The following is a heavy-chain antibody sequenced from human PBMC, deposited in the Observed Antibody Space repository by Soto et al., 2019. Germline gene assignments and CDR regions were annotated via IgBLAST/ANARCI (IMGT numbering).Heavy chain of an antibody. CDR1: GGSISSGGYY. V-gene: IGHV4-31*03. D-gene: IGHD4-17*01. J-gene: IGHJ6*02. CDR2: IYYTGST. Sequence: QVQLQESGPGLVKPSQILSLTCTVSGGSISSGGYYWSWIRHHPGQGLEWIGYIYYTGSTYYNPSLKSGVTISVDTSKTQFSLNLYSVTAADTAIYYCARDRRDYNDYPRDSDFYGMDVWGQGTTVTVSS. CDR3: ARDRRDYNDYPRDSDFYGMDV.